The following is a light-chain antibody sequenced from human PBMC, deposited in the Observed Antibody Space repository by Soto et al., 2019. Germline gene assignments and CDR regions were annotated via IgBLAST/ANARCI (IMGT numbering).Light chain of an antibody. CDR2: EVS. CDR3: TSFTSSNTWV. V-gene: IGLV2-14*03. Sequence: QSFLTQPASVSVSPGQSITISYTGTSSDVGGYNYVSWFQQHPGKAPKLKIYEVSNRPSGVSNRFSGSKSGYTASLTISELQAEDEADYYCTSFTSSNTWVFGGGTKVTVL. CDR1: SSDVGGYNY. J-gene: IGLJ3*02.